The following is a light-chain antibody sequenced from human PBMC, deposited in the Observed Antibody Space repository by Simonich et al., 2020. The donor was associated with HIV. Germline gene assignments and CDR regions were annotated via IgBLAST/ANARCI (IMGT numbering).Light chain of an antibody. CDR1: QGISSY. Sequence: AIRMTQSPSSLSASTGDRVTISCRASQGISSYLAWYQQKPGKAPKLLIYAASTLQSVVPSMFSGSGSGTDFTLTISCLQSEDFATYYCQQYYSYPPTFGGGTKVEIK. V-gene: IGKV1-8*01. CDR3: QQYYSYPPT. J-gene: IGKJ4*01. CDR2: AAS.